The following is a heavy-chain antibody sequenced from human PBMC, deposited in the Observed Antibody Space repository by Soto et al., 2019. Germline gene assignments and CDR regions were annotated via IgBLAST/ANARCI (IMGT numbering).Heavy chain of an antibody. D-gene: IGHD3-22*01. CDR3: ARETREGQQRGLLYYYDSSGYNDY. Sequence: PGGSLRLSCAASGFTFSDYYMSWIRQAPGKGLEWVSYISSSSSYTNYADSVKGRFTISRDNAKNSLYLQMNSLRAEDTAVYYCARETREGQQRGLLYYYDSSGYNDYWGQGTLVTVSS. V-gene: IGHV3-11*06. J-gene: IGHJ4*02. CDR1: GFTFSDYY. CDR2: ISSSSSYT.